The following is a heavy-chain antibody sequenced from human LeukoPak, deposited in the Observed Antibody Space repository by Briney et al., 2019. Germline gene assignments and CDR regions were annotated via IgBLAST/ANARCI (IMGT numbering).Heavy chain of an antibody. D-gene: IGHD2-21*02. CDR2: ISYDGSHK. CDR3: ARRGDCGGDCYWAYYFDY. Sequence: GGSLRLSCAASGFTFSNYAMHWVRQAPGKGLEWVAVISYDGSHKYYADSVKGRFTISRDNSKSTLFLQMNSLRAEDTAVYYCARRGDCGGDCYWAYYFDYWGQGTLVTVSS. J-gene: IGHJ4*02. CDR1: GFTFSNYA. V-gene: IGHV3-30*04.